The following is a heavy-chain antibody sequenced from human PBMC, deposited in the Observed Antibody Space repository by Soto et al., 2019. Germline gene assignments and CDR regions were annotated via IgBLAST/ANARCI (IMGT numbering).Heavy chain of an antibody. Sequence: EVQVVESGGGLVQPGGSLRLSCAASGFTVSSNYMTWVRQAPGKGLEWVSVIYSDGNTYYADSVKGRFTISRHNSKNTLYLQMNSLRVEDTAVYYCARVGYISNWPLLFNWFDPWGQGTLVTVSS. CDR1: GFTVSSNY. V-gene: IGHV3-53*04. CDR3: ARVGYISNWPLLFNWFDP. D-gene: IGHD6-13*01. CDR2: IYSDGNT. J-gene: IGHJ5*02.